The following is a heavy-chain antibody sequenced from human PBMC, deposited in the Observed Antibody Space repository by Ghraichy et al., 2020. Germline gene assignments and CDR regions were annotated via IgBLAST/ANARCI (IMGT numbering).Heavy chain of an antibody. CDR1: GLTFSNFA. V-gene: IGHV3-48*02. CDR3: SRDSESTGGNLIFHY. CDR2: IRTSSDI. D-gene: IGHD4-23*01. J-gene: IGHJ4*02. Sequence: GGSLRLSCAASGLTFSNFALNWVRQAPGKGLEWISYIRTSSDIYYADSVKGRFTISRDNAKNSLYLQMNSLRDEDTALYYCSRDSESTGGNLIFHYWGQGTLVTVSS.